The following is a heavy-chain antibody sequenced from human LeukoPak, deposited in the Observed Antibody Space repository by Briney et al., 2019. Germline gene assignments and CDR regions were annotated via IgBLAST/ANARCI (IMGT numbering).Heavy chain of an antibody. J-gene: IGHJ4*02. CDR1: GLTFSSCS. CDR3: ATNPSTGNKN. CDR2: ISSSSYI. V-gene: IGHV3-21*01. D-gene: IGHD2/OR15-2a*01. Sequence: KSGGSLRLSCAASGLTFSSCSMNWVRQAPGKGLEWVSSISSSSYIYYADSVKGRFTISRDNAKNSLYLQMNSLRAEDTAVYYCATNPSTGNKNWGQGTLVTVSS.